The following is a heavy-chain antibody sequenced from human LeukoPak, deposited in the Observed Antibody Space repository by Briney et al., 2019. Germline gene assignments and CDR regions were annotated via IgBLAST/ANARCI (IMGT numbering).Heavy chain of an antibody. Sequence: GGSLRLSCAASGFTFSSYSMNWVRQAPGKGLEWVAFISFDGSQSKFYADSVKGRFTISRDNSKNTLYLQMNSLRAEDTAVYYCAKGSSWYSGDYFDYWGQGTLVTVSS. D-gene: IGHD6-13*01. CDR3: AKGSSWYSGDYFDY. CDR1: GFTFSSYS. V-gene: IGHV3-30*18. J-gene: IGHJ4*02. CDR2: ISFDGSQSK.